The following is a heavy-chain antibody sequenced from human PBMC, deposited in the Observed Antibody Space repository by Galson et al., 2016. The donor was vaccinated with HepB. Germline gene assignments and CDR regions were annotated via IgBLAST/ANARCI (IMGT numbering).Heavy chain of an antibody. CDR1: GFTVSSNY. Sequence: SLRLSCAASGFTVSSNYMSWVRQAPGKGLEWVSTIHSGGTTYYADSVKGRFTISKDNSKNTLYLQMNSLTAEDTAVYYCARFGGSLGMDVWGQGTTVTVSS. V-gene: IGHV3-53*01. CDR2: IHSGGTT. D-gene: IGHD2-15*01. CDR3: ARFGGSLGMDV. J-gene: IGHJ6*02.